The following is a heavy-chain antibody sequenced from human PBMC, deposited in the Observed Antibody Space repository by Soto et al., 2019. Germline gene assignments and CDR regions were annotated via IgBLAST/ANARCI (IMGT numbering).Heavy chain of an antibody. D-gene: IGHD1-7*01. CDR2: LSGSAGST. Sequence: PGGSLRLSCAASGFTLSSFAMTWVRQAPGKGLEWVSTLSGSAGSTYYADSVKGRFTISRDNSKNTLYLHMNSLRAEDTAVYYCAKYLAAGTTGLFDSWGQGTLVTVSS. J-gene: IGHJ4*02. CDR3: AKYLAAGTTGLFDS. V-gene: IGHV3-23*01. CDR1: GFTLSSFA.